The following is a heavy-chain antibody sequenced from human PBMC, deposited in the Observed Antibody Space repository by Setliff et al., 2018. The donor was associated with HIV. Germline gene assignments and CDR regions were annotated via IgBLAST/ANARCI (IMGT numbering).Heavy chain of an antibody. V-gene: IGHV4-61*09. Sequence: SETLSLTCTVSGGSISSGTYFWSWIRQPAGKGLEWIGHIHTSGNANYNPSLNSRVTISVDTSKNHFSLKLSSVTAADTAVYYCARSLLPSITVAGTIDYWGQGSLVTVSS. CDR1: GGSISSGTYF. D-gene: IGHD6-19*01. CDR3: ARSLLPSITVAGTIDY. CDR2: IHTSGNA. J-gene: IGHJ4*02.